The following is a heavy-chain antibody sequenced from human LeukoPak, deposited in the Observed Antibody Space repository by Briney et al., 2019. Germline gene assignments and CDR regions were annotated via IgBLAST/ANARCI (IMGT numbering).Heavy chain of an antibody. CDR2: ISSSSSYI. CDR3: VYSSSWYFDY. CDR1: GFTFSSYS. J-gene: IGHJ4*02. Sequence: GGSLRLSCAASGFTFSSYSMNWVRQAPGKGLEWVSSISSSSSYIYYADSVKSRFTISRDNAKNSLYLQMNSLRAEDTAVYYCVYSSSWYFDYWGQGTLVTVSS. D-gene: IGHD6-13*01. V-gene: IGHV3-21*01.